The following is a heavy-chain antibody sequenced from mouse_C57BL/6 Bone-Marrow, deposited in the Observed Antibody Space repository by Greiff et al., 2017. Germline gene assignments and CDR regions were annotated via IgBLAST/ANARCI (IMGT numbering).Heavy chain of an antibody. J-gene: IGHJ3*01. CDR3: SYYDYDAGFAY. V-gene: IGHV1-83*01. CDR1: YTFTDYYM. D-gene: IGHD2-4*01. CDR2: YPGSGNTY. Sequence: VPLQQSGPELVKPGASVKMSCKASGYTFTDYYMHWVKQKPGKGLEWIGEIYPGSGNTYYNEKFKGKATLTADTSSSTAYMQLSSLTSEDSAVYFCASYYDYDAGFAYWGQGTLVTVSA.